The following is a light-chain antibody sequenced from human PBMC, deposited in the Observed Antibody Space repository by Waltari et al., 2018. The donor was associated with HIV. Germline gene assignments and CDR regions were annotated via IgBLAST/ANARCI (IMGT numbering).Light chain of an antibody. Sequence: QSALTQPASVSGSAGQSVTISCTGTISDIGSYNLVSWYQQYPGRAPKLIIYEVSKRPSGVSDRFSGSKSGNRASLTVAGLKVEDEADYYCCSYAGGRVFVLFGGGTRLTV. CDR1: ISDIGSYNL. CDR3: CSYAGGRVFVL. CDR2: EVS. J-gene: IGLJ2*01. V-gene: IGLV2-23*02.